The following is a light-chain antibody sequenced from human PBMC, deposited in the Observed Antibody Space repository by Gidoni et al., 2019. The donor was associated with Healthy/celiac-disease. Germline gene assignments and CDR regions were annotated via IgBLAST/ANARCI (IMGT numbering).Light chain of an antibody. J-gene: IGKJ3*01. CDR2: DAS. CDR3: QQHSNWPRERFT. CDR1: QSVSSY. Sequence: EIVLTQSPATLSLSPGERATLSCRASQSVSSYLAWYQQKPGQAPRLLIYDASNRATGIPARFSGSGSGTDFTLTISSLEPEDFAVYYCQQHSNWPRERFTFGPGTKVDIK. V-gene: IGKV3-11*01.